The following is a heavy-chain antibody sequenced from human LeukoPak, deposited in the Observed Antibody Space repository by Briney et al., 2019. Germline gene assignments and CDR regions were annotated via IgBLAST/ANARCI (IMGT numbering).Heavy chain of an antibody. J-gene: IGHJ4*02. CDR2: INHSGST. D-gene: IGHD3-16*01. CDR1: GGSFSGYF. Sequence: SETLSLTCAVYGGSFSGYFWTWIRQPPGKVLEGMGEINHSGSTNYNPSLKSQVTMPLDTSKNQLSLTLRSVTAADKAVYYCARGQYDRRHWGQGTLVTVSS. CDR3: ARGQYDRRH. V-gene: IGHV4-34*01.